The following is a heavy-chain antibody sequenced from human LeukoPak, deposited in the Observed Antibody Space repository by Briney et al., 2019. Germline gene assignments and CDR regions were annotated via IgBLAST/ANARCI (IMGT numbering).Heavy chain of an antibody. D-gene: IGHD4-17*01. V-gene: IGHV4-59*01. CDR2: IYYSGST. Sequence: PSETLSLTCTVSGGSISSYYWGWIRQPPGKGLEWIGYIYYSGSTNYNPSLKSRVTISVDTSKNQFSLKLSSVTAADTAVYYCARFYGDYPFYYYYYYGMDVWGQGTTVTVSS. CDR3: ARFYGDYPFYYYYYYGMDV. J-gene: IGHJ6*02. CDR1: GGSISSYY.